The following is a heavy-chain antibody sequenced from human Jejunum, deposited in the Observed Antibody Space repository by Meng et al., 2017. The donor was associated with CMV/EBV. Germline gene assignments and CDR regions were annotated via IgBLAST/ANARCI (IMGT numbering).Heavy chain of an antibody. CDR2: VYWDNDK. Sequence: SLTTSGMGVGWIRQPPGKALEWLALVYWDNDKRYNPSLRSRLSITRDTSKNQVVLTMTNMDPVDTATYYCARSGGSTLFQENNWFDPWGQGTLVTVSS. CDR1: SLTTSGMG. J-gene: IGHJ5*02. CDR3: ARSGGSTLFQENNWFDP. V-gene: IGHV2-5*02. D-gene: IGHD6-13*01.